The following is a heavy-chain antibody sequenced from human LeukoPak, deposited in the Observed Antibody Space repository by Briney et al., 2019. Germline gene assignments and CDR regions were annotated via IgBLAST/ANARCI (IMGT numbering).Heavy chain of an antibody. CDR3: ARVNITIFGVVTD. V-gene: IGHV3-48*01. CDR2: ISSSSSTI. CDR1: GFTFSSYA. Sequence: GGSLRLSCAVSGFTFSSYAMSWVRQAPGKGREWVSYISSSSSTIDYAASVKGRFTISRDNAKNSLCLQMNSLRAEDTAVYYCARVNITIFGVVTDWGQGTLVTVSS. D-gene: IGHD3-3*01. J-gene: IGHJ4*02.